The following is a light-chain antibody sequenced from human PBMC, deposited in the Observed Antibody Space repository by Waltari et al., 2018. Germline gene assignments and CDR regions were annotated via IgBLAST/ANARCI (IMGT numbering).Light chain of an antibody. V-gene: IGKV4-1*01. CDR2: WAS. Sequence: DIVMTQSPASLAVSLGEGAPINCKSSQSVLYSSNNKNYLAWYQQKPGQPPKLLIYWASTRESGVPDRFSGSGSGTDFTLTISSLQAEDVAVYYCQQYYSTPTFGQGTRLEIK. CDR1: QSVLYSSNNKNY. CDR3: QQYYSTPT. J-gene: IGKJ5*01.